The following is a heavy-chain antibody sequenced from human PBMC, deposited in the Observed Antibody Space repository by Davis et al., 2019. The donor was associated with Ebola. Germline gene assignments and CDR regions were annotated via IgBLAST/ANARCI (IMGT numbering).Heavy chain of an antibody. CDR1: GFTFGDYA. CDR3: TRVRTYYYYGMDV. V-gene: IGHV3-49*04. Sequence: GGSLRPSCTAPGFTFGDYAMSWVRQAPGKGLEWVGFIRSKAYGGTTEYAASVKGRFTISRDDSKSISYLQMNSLTTEDTAVYYCTRVRTYYYYGMDVWGQGTTVTVSS. J-gene: IGHJ6*02. CDR2: IRSKAYGGTT.